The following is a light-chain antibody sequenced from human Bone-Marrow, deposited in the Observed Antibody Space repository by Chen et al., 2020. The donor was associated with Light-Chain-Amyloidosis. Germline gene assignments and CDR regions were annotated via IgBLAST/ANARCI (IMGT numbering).Light chain of an antibody. Sequence: SALTQPASVSGSPGQSITISCTGTSSDVGGVNHVSWYQQHPDKAPKLMIYEVTNRPSWVPDRFSGSKSDNTASLTISGLQTEDEADYFCSSYTITNTLVFGSGTRVTVL. CDR3: SSYTITNTLV. J-gene: IGLJ1*01. V-gene: IGLV2-14*01. CDR1: SSDVGGVNH. CDR2: EVT.